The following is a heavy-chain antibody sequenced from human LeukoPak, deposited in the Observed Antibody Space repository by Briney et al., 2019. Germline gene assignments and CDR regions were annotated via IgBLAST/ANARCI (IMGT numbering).Heavy chain of an antibody. D-gene: IGHD2-15*01. CDR1: GGSISSYY. CDR3: ARGSKGKPPGGLDI. J-gene: IGHJ3*02. Sequence: SETLSLTCTVSGGSISSYYWTWIRQPPGKGLEWIGYIYYSGNSNYNPSLNSRVAISIATSKNQLSLVLSSVTAADTAVYYCARGSKGKPPGGLDIRGQGTMVTVSS. CDR2: IYYSGNS. V-gene: IGHV4-59*01.